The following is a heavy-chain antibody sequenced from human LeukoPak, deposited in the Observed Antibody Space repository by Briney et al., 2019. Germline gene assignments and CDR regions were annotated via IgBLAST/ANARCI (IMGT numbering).Heavy chain of an antibody. CDR1: GYTFTGYY. Sequence: GASVKVSCKASGYTFTGYYMHWVRQAPGQGLEWMGWINPNSGGTNYAQKFQGRVTMTRDTSTSTAYMELSRLRSDDTAVYYCARAFYYYYGMDVWGQGTTVTVSS. J-gene: IGHJ6*02. CDR3: ARAFYYYYGMDV. V-gene: IGHV1-2*02. CDR2: INPNSGGT.